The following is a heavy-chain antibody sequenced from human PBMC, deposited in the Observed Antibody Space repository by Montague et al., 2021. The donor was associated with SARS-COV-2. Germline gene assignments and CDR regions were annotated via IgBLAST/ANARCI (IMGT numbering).Heavy chain of an antibody. J-gene: IGHJ4*02. D-gene: IGHD6-6*01. Sequence: CAISGDSVSSNTVAWNWFRQSPSRGLEWLGRTYYGSKWYNDYAVYMQSRVAINPDTSKNQFSLHVNSVTREGTAVYYGERDSEYSFDYWGQGLLVTVSS. V-gene: IGHV6-1*01. CDR1: GDSVSSNTVA. CDR3: ERDSEYSFDY. CDR2: TYYGSKWYN.